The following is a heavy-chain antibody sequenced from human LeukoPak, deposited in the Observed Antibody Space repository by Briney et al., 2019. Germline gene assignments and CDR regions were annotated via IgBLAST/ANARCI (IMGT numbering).Heavy chain of an antibody. CDR2: ISVSGGST. Sequence: GGSLRLSCAASGFTFSSYAMSWVRQAPGKGLEWVSTISVSGGSTYYADSVEGRLTISRDNSKNTLYLQMNSLRAEDTAVYYCAKDFPFISDDILTGYSDYWGQGTLVTVSS. D-gene: IGHD3-9*01. CDR1: GFTFSSYA. CDR3: AKDFPFISDDILTGYSDY. J-gene: IGHJ4*02. V-gene: IGHV3-23*01.